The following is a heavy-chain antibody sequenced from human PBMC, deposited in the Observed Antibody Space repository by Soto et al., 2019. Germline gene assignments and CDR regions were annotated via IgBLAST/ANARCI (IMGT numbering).Heavy chain of an antibody. V-gene: IGHV1-46*01. Sequence: ASVKVSCKASGYTFTSYYMHWVRQAPGQGLEWMGIINPSGGSTSYAQKFQGRVTMTRDTSTSTVYMGLSSLRPEDTAVYYCARVSVAGTLDYWGQGTLVTVSS. CDR3: ARVSVAGTLDY. J-gene: IGHJ4*02. CDR1: GYTFTSYY. CDR2: INPSGGST. D-gene: IGHD6-19*01.